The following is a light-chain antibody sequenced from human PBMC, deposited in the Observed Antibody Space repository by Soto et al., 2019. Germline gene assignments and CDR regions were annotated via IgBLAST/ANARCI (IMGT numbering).Light chain of an antibody. CDR2: WAS. CDR1: QNLLYSSNNKHY. CDR3: QQYDRTPLT. V-gene: IGKV4-1*01. Sequence: DIVMTQSPDSLAVSLGERATINCKSSQNLLYSSNNKHYLAWYQQKPGQPPKLLIYWASTRESGVPDRFSGSGSGTDVTLTISSLQAEDVAVYYCQQYDRTPLTFGGGTKVEIK. J-gene: IGKJ4*01.